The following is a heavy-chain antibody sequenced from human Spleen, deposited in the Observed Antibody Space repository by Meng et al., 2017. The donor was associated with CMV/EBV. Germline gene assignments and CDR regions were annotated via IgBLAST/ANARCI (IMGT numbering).Heavy chain of an antibody. CDR3: VRHNSYRSGSYYEHMYDY. Sequence: ASVKVSCKASGYTFTDYYIYWVRQAPGQGLEWMGWINPHSGGTDYAQKFQGRVSLTRDTSITTVYMELSRLRSDDTAVYYCVRHNSYRSGSYYEHMYDYWGQGTLVTVSS. CDR1: GYTFTDYY. V-gene: IGHV1-2*02. D-gene: IGHD3-10*01. CDR2: INPHSGGT. J-gene: IGHJ4*02.